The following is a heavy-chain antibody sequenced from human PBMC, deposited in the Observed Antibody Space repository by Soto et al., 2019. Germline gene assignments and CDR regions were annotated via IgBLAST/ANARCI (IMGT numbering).Heavy chain of an antibody. J-gene: IGHJ4*02. CDR2: TKQDGSKK. CDR1: GFTFSSYW. CDR3: ARVSSGWYLGY. D-gene: IGHD6-19*01. Sequence: GGSLRLSCAASGFTFSSYWMTWVRQAPGKGLEWVANTKQDGSKKYYVDSVKGRFTISRDNAKNSLFLQMNSLRAEDTAVYYCARVSSGWYLGYWGQGTLVTVSS. V-gene: IGHV3-7*01.